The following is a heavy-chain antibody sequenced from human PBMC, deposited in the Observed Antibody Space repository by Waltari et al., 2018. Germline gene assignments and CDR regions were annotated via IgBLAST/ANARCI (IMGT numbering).Heavy chain of an antibody. CDR2: IYYSGST. CDR3: ARAAQQLVLFYFDY. CDR1: GGSISSSSYY. D-gene: IGHD6-13*01. V-gene: IGHV4-39*07. Sequence: QLQLQESGPGLVKPSETLSLTCTVSGGSISSSSYYWGWIRQPPGKGLEWIGSIYYSGSTYYNPSLKSRVTISVDTSKNQFSLKLSSVTAADTAVYYCARAAQQLVLFYFDYWGQGTLVTVSS. J-gene: IGHJ4*02.